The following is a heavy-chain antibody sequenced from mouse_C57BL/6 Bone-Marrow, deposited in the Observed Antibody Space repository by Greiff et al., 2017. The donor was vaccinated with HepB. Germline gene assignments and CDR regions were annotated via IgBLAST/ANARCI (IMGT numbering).Heavy chain of an antibody. CDR2: IDPENGDT. D-gene: IGHD2-1*01. Sequence: EVQLQQSGAELVRPGASVKLSCTASGFNIKDDYMHWVKQRPEQGLEWIGWIDPENGDTEYASKIQGKATITADTSYNTAYLQLSSLTSEDTAVYYCTGYLLFAYWGQGTLVTVSA. V-gene: IGHV14-4*01. CDR3: TGYLLFAY. J-gene: IGHJ3*01. CDR1: GFNIKDDY.